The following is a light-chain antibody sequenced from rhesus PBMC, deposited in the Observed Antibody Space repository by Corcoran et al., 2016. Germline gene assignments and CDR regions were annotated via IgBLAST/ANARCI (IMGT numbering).Light chain of an antibody. CDR2: FGN. CDR1: QGVSSY. J-gene: IGKJ1*01. V-gene: IGKV1-32*05. CDR3: QQYNTLPWT. Sequence: DIQMTQSPSSLSASVGDRVSITCRASQGVSSYLNWFQQKPGKAPKLLIYFGNRLEGGVPSRFSGRGSGTEFTLTISSLQPEDFATYYCQQYNTLPWTFGQGTKVEIE.